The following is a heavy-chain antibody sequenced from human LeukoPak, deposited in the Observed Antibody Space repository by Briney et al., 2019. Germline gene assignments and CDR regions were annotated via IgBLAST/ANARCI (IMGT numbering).Heavy chain of an antibody. V-gene: IGHV4-38-2*01. CDR2: IYHSGST. J-gene: IGHJ4*02. Sequence: SETLSLTCAVSGYSISSGYYWGWIRQPPGKGLEWIGSIYHSGSTYYNPSLKSRVTISVDTSKNQFSLKLSSVTAADTAVYYCARVHSSGWYYYFDYWGQGTLVTVSS. D-gene: IGHD6-19*01. CDR1: GYSISSGYY. CDR3: ARVHSSGWYYYFDY.